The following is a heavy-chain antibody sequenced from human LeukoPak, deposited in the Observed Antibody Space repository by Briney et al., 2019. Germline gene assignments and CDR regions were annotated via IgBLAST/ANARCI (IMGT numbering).Heavy chain of an antibody. Sequence: GGSLRLSCAASGFTFSSYAMHWVRQAPGKGPEWVAVVSYDGSNKYYADSVKDRFTISRDNSKNTLYLQMNSLRAEDTAVYYCAKRDSSDAFDIWGQGTMVTVSS. CDR2: VSYDGSNK. V-gene: IGHV3-30*18. D-gene: IGHD3-22*01. J-gene: IGHJ3*02. CDR3: AKRDSSDAFDI. CDR1: GFTFSSYA.